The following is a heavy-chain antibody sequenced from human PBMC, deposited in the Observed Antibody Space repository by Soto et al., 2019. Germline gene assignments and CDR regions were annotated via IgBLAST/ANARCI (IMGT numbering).Heavy chain of an antibody. CDR3: ARGPRVAAAGTPPTLYYYYYGMDV. V-gene: IGHV4-34*01. Sequence: SETLSLTCAVYGGTFSGYYWNWIRQPPGKGLEWIGEIYHSGSTNYNPSLKSRVTISIDTSKNQFSLKLSSVTAADTAVYYCARGPRVAAAGTPPTLYYYYYGMDVWGQGTTVTVSS. CDR2: IYHSGST. D-gene: IGHD6-13*01. J-gene: IGHJ6*02. CDR1: GGTFSGYY.